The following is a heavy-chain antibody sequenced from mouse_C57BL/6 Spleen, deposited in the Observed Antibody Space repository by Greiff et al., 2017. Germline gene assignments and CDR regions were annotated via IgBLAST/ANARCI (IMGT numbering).Heavy chain of an antibody. D-gene: IGHD2-3*01. CDR1: GYTFTSYW. V-gene: IGHV1-62-3*01. CDR3: ARRDDGNP. CDR2: IDPNSGGT. Sequence: VQLKQPGADLVKPGASVKLSCKASGYTFTSYWMHWVKQRPGRGLEWIGRIDPNSGGTKYNEKFKGKATLTADNSSSTPYMQLSSLTSEDAAVYFCARRDDGNPWGQGTSVTVSS. J-gene: IGHJ4*01.